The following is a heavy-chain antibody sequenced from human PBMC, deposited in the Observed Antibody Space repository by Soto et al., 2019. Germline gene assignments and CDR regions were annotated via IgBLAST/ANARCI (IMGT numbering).Heavy chain of an antibody. V-gene: IGHV3-30*18. CDR2: ISYDGSNK. D-gene: IGHD3-10*01. CDR1: GFTLSNYG. J-gene: IGHJ4*02. Sequence: QVQLVESGGGVVQPGGSLRLSCAASGFTLSNYGMHWVRQAPGKGLEWVPVISYDGSNKYNADSVKGRFTISRDKSKNTLYLQMNSLRAEDTAVYYCAKDREISRALDYWGQGTLVSVS. CDR3: AKDREISRALDY.